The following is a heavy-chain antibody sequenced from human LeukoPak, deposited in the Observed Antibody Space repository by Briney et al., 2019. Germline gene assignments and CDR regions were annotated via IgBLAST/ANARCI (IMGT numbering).Heavy chain of an antibody. Sequence: GASLRLSCAASGFTFSNYAMSWVRQAPGKGLEWVSAITGNGGNTYYADSVKGRFTISRDNSKNTVFLQMNSLRAEDTAVYYCAKWGDYDVLTGYYVSDYWGQGTLVTVSS. CDR2: ITGNGGNT. CDR1: GFTFSNYA. D-gene: IGHD3-9*01. V-gene: IGHV3-23*01. J-gene: IGHJ4*02. CDR3: AKWGDYDVLTGYYVSDY.